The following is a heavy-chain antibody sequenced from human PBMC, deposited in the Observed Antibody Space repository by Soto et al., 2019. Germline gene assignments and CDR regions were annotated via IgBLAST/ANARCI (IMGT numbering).Heavy chain of an antibody. J-gene: IGHJ6*02. Sequence: PSETLSLTCAVYGGSFSGYYWSWIRQPPGKGLEWIGEINHSGSTNYNPSLKSRVTISVDTSKNQFSLKLSSVTAADTAVYYCARGVQLVPYYYYGMDVWGQGTRVTLSS. CDR2: INHSGST. CDR1: GGSFSGYY. V-gene: IGHV4-34*01. D-gene: IGHD6-6*01. CDR3: ARGVQLVPYYYYGMDV.